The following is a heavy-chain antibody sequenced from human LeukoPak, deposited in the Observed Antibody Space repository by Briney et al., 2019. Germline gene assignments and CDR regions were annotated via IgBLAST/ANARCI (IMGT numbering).Heavy chain of an antibody. D-gene: IGHD6-13*01. CDR2: ISYDGSNK. Sequence: GGSLRLSCAASGFTFSSYAMHWVRQAPGKGLEWVAVISYDGSNKYYADSAKGRFTISGDNSKNTLYLQMNSLRAEDTAVYYCARDFKQQLANFDYWGQGTLVTVSS. CDR3: ARDFKQQLANFDY. V-gene: IGHV3-30*04. J-gene: IGHJ4*02. CDR1: GFTFSSYA.